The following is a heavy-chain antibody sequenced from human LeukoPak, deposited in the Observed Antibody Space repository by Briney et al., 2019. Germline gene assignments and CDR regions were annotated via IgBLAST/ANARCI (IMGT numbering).Heavy chain of an antibody. CDR1: GGFFSGYY. D-gene: IGHD3-10*01. J-gene: IGHJ4*02. V-gene: IGHV4-34*01. Sequence: SETLSLTCAVYGGFFSGYYWSWIRQPPGKGLEWIGEINHSGSTNYNPSLKSRVTISVDTSKNQFSLKLSSVTAADTAVYYCARGLRYYYGSGSYYFFDYWGQGTLVTVSS. CDR2: INHSGST. CDR3: ARGLRYYYGSGSYYFFDY.